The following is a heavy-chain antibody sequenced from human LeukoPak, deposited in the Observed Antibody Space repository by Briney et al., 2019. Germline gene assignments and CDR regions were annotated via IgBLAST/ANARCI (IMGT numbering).Heavy chain of an antibody. Sequence: PSETLSLTCAVYGGSFSGYYWSWIRQPPGKGLEWIGEINHSGSTNYNPSLKSRVTISVDTSKNQFSLKLSSVTAADTAVYYCARDRVLTGSGTFDYWGQGTLVTVSS. J-gene: IGHJ4*02. CDR2: INHSGST. D-gene: IGHD3-9*01. CDR3: ARDRVLTGSGTFDY. CDR1: GGSFSGYY. V-gene: IGHV4-34*01.